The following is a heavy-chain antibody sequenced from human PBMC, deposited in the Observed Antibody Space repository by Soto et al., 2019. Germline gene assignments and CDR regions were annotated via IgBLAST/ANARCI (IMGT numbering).Heavy chain of an antibody. CDR1: GYTFTSYA. J-gene: IGHJ5*02. Sequence: QVQLVQSGAEVKKPGASVKVSCKASGYTFTSYAMHWVRQAPGQRLEWMGWINAGNGNTKYSQKFQGRVTITRDTSASTAYMELSSVRSEDTAVYYCARGNFITMVRAVIPNWFDPWGQGTLVTVSS. CDR2: INAGNGNT. D-gene: IGHD3-10*01. CDR3: ARGNFITMVRAVIPNWFDP. V-gene: IGHV1-3*01.